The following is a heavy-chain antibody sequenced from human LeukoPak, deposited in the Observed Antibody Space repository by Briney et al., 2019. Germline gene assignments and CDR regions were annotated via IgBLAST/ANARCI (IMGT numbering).Heavy chain of an antibody. D-gene: IGHD5-18*01. CDR2: IIPIFGTA. CDR1: GGTFRSYA. J-gene: IGHJ4*02. Sequence: SVKVSCKASGGTFRSYAISWVRQAPGQGLEWMGGIIPIFGTANYARKLQGRVTITADESTSTAYMELSSLRSEDTAVYYCARDQGYRYGYGDFDYWGQGTLVTVSS. CDR3: ARDQGYRYGYGDFDY. V-gene: IGHV1-69*01.